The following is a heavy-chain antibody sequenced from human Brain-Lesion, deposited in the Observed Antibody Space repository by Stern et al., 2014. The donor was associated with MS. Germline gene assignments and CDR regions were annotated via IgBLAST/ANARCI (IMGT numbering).Heavy chain of an antibody. Sequence: QVQLQESGPGLVKPSETLSLTCTVSGGSIGRSSYYWGWIRQPPGKGLEWIGNIFYTGSTFYDPSLKSRVTISVDTSNNHFLLSLTSVTAADTAVYYCARGAGVFDSWGQGTLVTVSP. CDR1: GGSIGRSSYY. CDR2: IFYTGST. V-gene: IGHV4-39*02. D-gene: IGHD6-19*01. CDR3: ARGAGVFDS. J-gene: IGHJ4*02.